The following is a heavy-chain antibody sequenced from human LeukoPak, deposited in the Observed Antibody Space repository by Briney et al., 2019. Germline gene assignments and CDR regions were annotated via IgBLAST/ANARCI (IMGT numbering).Heavy chain of an antibody. CDR2: IYFTGRP. Sequence: SSETLSLTCTVSGDSITNTIYFWGWLRQPPGKGPEWIASIYFTGRPFYNPSLKSRITISADTSRNQFSLQLSSVTAADTAVYYCARHARLGVVNYWGQGTLVTVSS. D-gene: IGHD3-3*01. J-gene: IGHJ4*02. CDR1: GDSITNTIYF. V-gene: IGHV4-39*01. CDR3: ARHARLGVVNY.